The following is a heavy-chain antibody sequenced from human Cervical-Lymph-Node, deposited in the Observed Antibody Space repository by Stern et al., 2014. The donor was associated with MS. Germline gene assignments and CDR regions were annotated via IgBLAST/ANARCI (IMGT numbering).Heavy chain of an antibody. CDR3: ARGRGGNYRYYFDY. J-gene: IGHJ4*02. CDR2: ISSGSSYI. V-gene: IGHV3-21*01. CDR1: GFTFSSYS. Sequence: EVQLLESGGGLVKPGGSLRLSCAASGFTFSSYSMNWVRQAPGKGLEWVASISSGSSYIYYADSLKGRFTISRDNAKNSLYLQMNSLRAEDTAVYYCARGRGGNYRYYFDYWGQGTLVTVSS. D-gene: IGHD4-23*01.